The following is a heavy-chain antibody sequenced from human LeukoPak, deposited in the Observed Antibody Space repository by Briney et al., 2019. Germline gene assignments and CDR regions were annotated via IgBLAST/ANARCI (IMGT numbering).Heavy chain of an antibody. V-gene: IGHV4-38-2*01. CDR3: ARNRGSAPYNWFVP. Sequence: IPSETLSLTCAVSGYSISSGYYWGWIRQPPGKGLEWIGSIYHSGSTYYNPSLKSRVTISVDTSKNQFSLKLSSVTAADTAVYYCARNRGSAPYNWFVPWGQGTLVTVSS. CDR2: IYHSGST. J-gene: IGHJ5*02. CDR1: GYSISSGYY. D-gene: IGHD3-10*01.